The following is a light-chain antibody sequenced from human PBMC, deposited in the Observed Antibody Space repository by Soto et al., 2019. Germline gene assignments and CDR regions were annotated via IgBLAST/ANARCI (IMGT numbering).Light chain of an antibody. V-gene: IGLV2-14*01. CDR1: SSDVGAYNY. CDR3: SSYAASSALDVI. CDR2: EVS. Sequence: QSALTQPVSVSGSPGQSITISCTGTSSDVGAYNYVSWYQQHPGKAPKLMIYEVSNRPSGVSDRFSGSKSGNTASLTISGLQAEDEADYYCSSYAASSALDVIFGGGTKVTVL. J-gene: IGLJ2*01.